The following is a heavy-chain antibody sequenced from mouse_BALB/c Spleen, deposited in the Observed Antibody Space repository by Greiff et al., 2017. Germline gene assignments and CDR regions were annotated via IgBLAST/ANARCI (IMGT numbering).Heavy chain of an antibody. J-gene: IGHJ3*01. Sequence: EVQLQQSGPELVKPGASVKMSCKASGYTFTSYVMHWVKQKPGQGLEWIGYINPYNDGTKYNEKFKGKATLTSDKSSSTAYMELSSLTSEDSAVYFCARGDGTGGVAYWGQGTLVTVSA. CDR2: INPYNDGT. V-gene: IGHV1-14*01. CDR3: ARGDGTGGVAY. CDR1: GYTFTSYV. D-gene: IGHD2-1*01.